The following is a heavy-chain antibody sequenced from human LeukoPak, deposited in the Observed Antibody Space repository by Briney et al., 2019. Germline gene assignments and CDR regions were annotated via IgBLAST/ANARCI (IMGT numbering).Heavy chain of an antibody. CDR2: MNPNSGNT. CDR1: GYTFTSYD. J-gene: IGHJ4*02. D-gene: IGHD2-15*01. Sequence: ASVKVSCKASGYTFTSYDINWMRQATGQGLEWMGWMNPNSGNTGYAQKFQDRVTMTRNTSINTAYMELSSLRSEDMAVYYCARGSRRLVVAATAGVAALGTLFDYWGQGTLVTVSS. CDR3: ARGSRRLVVAATAGVAALGTLFDY. V-gene: IGHV1-8*01.